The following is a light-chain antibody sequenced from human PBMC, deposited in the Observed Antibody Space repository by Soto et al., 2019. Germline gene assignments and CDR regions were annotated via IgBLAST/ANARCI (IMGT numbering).Light chain of an antibody. J-gene: IGKJ1*01. CDR1: QSIGNW. CDR3: QQYNSNSTRT. Sequence: DVQLTQAPSTLSASVGDRVTITCRASQSIGNWLAWYQQKPGKAPNLLIYDASTLENGVPSRFSGSASGTDFTLTTSSLQHYDFATYYYQQYNSNSTRTFGQGTKVEFK. V-gene: IGKV1-5*01. CDR2: DAS.